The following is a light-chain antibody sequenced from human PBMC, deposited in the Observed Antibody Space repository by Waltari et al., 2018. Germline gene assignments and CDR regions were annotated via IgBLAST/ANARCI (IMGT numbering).Light chain of an antibody. CDR3: QQRST. Sequence: EIVLTQSPATLSLSPGERATLSCRASQSVSSSLAWYQQKPGQAPRLLIYDTSNRAIGIPARFSGSGSGTDFTLTISSLGPEDFAVYYCQQRSTFGQGSRLEIQ. J-gene: IGKJ5*01. CDR1: QSVSSS. CDR2: DTS. V-gene: IGKV3-11*01.